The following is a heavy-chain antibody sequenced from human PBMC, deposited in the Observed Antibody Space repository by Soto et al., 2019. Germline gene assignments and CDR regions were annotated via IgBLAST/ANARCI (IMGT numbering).Heavy chain of an antibody. J-gene: IGHJ6*03. CDR3: ARDRWDYGSGSRPYYYMDV. Sequence: GGSLRLSCAASGFTFSSYGMHWVRQAPGKGLEWVAVIWYDGSNKYYADSVKGRFTISRDNSKNTLYLQMNSLRAEDTAVYYCARDRWDYGSGSRPYYYMDVWGKGTTVTVSS. D-gene: IGHD3-10*01. V-gene: IGHV3-33*01. CDR1: GFTFSSYG. CDR2: IWYDGSNK.